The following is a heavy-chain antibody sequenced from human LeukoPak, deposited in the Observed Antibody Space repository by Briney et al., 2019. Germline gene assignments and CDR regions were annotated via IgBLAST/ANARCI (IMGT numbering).Heavy chain of an antibody. CDR3: ARAGRPYTSGWYSV. V-gene: IGHV4-39*07. CDR1: GGSISSSSSY. J-gene: IGHJ4*02. CDR2: TYYSGGT. Sequence: SETLSLTCTVSGGSISSSSSYWGWIRQPPGKELEWIGSTYYSGGTYYNPSLKSRVTIAARTSKNQFSLRLSNVTAADTAVYYCARAGRPYTSGWYSVWGQGTLVTVSS. D-gene: IGHD6-19*01.